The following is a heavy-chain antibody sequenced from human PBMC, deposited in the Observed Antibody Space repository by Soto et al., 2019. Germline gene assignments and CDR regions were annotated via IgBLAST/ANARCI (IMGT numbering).Heavy chain of an antibody. J-gene: IGHJ4*02. Sequence: GGSLRLSCAASGFTFSSYGMHWVRQAPGKGLEWVAVISYDGSNKYYADSVKGRFTISRDNSKNTLYLQMNSLRAGDTAVYYCAKDIAKEWELFDYWGQGTLVTVSS. D-gene: IGHD1-26*01. CDR2: ISYDGSNK. CDR3: AKDIAKEWELFDY. V-gene: IGHV3-30*18. CDR1: GFTFSSYG.